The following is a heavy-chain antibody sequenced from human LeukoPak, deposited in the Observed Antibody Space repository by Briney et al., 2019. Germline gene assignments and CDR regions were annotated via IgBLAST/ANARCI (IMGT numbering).Heavy chain of an antibody. D-gene: IGHD1-1*01. Sequence: ASVKVSCKDSGYTFTSYGISWVRQAPGQGLEWMGGISAYNGNTNYAQKLQGRVTMTTDTSTSTAYMELSSLRSEDTAVYYCARGYRVTGTIPLYYYYYGMDVWGQGTTVTVSS. CDR2: ISAYNGNT. CDR3: ARGYRVTGTIPLYYYYYGMDV. V-gene: IGHV1-18*01. J-gene: IGHJ6*02. CDR1: GYTFTSYG.